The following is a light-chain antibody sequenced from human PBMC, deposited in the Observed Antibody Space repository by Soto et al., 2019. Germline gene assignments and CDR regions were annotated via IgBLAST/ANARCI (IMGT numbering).Light chain of an antibody. J-gene: IGLJ2*01. V-gene: IGLV2-14*02. CDR1: SSDVGSYNL. CDR2: DVS. Sequence: QSALTQPASVSGSPGQSITISCTGTSSDVGSYNLVSWYQQHPGKAPKLMIYDVSNRPSGVSNRFSGSKSGNTASLTISGLQAEDEADYYCSSYTSSSTLVFGGGTQLTVL. CDR3: SSYTSSSTLV.